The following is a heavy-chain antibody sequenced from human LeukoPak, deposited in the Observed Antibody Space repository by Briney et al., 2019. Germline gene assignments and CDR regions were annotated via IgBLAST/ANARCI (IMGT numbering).Heavy chain of an antibody. CDR3: AREMPVVTADYYFDY. J-gene: IGHJ4*02. Sequence: GGSLRLSRAASEFTFSSYSMNWVRQAPGKGLEWVSYITNSGNSKSYADSVKGRFTISRDNSKETLYLQVSSLRPEDTAVYYCAREMPVVTADYYFDYWGQGALVTVSS. CDR1: EFTFSSYS. V-gene: IGHV3-48*01. D-gene: IGHD4-23*01. CDR2: ITNSGNSK.